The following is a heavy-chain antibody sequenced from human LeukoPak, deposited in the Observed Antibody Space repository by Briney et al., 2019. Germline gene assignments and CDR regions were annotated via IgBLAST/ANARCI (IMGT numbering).Heavy chain of an antibody. CDR1: GGSISSYY. J-gene: IGHJ4*02. Sequence: SETLSLTCTVSGGSISSYYWSWIRQPPGKGLEWIGYIYYSGSTNYNPSLKSRVTMSVDTSKNQFSLKLSSVTAADTAVYYCARVAAGGYDYSDYWGQGTLVTVSS. V-gene: IGHV4-59*12. D-gene: IGHD5-12*01. CDR2: IYYSGST. CDR3: ARVAAGGYDYSDY.